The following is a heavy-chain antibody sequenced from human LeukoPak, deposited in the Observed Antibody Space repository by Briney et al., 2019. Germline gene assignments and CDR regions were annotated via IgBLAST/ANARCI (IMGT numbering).Heavy chain of an antibody. Sequence: PSETLSLTCTVSGGSISSYYWSWIRHPPGRGLEWIGYIYYSGSTNYNPSLKSRVTISVDTSKNQFSLKLSSVTAADTGVYYCAREARRNYFDYWGQGTLVTVSS. V-gene: IGHV4-59*01. J-gene: IGHJ4*02. CDR3: AREARRNYFDY. D-gene: IGHD5-12*01. CDR2: IYYSGST. CDR1: GGSISSYY.